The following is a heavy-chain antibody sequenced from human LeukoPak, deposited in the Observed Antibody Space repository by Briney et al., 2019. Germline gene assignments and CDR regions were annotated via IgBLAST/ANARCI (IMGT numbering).Heavy chain of an antibody. J-gene: IGHJ4*02. CDR1: GGSFSGYY. D-gene: IGHD6-13*01. CDR2: INHSGST. V-gene: IGHV4-34*01. Sequence: SETLSLTCAVYGGSFSGYYWSWIRQPPGKGLEWIGEINHSGSTNYNPSLKSRVTISVDTSKNQFSLKLSSVTAADTAVYYCASRARRRYSSSWSDYWGQGTLVTVSS. CDR3: ASRARRRYSSSWSDY.